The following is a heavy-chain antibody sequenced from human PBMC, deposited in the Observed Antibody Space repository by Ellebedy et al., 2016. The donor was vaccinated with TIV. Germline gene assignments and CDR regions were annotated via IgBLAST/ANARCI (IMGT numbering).Heavy chain of an antibody. Sequence: GGSLRLSCKGSGYSFTSYWIGWVRQMPGKGLEWMGIIYPGDSDTRYSPSFQGQVTISADKSISTAYLQWSSLKASDTAMYYCASGIQPYYMDVWGKGTTVTVSS. D-gene: IGHD5-18*01. CDR3: ASGIQPYYMDV. CDR1: GYSFTSYW. J-gene: IGHJ6*03. V-gene: IGHV5-51*01. CDR2: IYPGDSDT.